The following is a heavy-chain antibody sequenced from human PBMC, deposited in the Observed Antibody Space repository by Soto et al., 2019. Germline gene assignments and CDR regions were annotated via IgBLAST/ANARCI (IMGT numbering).Heavy chain of an antibody. V-gene: IGHV3-23*01. CDR2: IGASGDNT. CDR3: AKLGYCSGGTCYLDYYNGLDV. D-gene: IGHD2-15*01. CDR1: GFTFNRFA. J-gene: IGHJ6*02. Sequence: EVQLLESGGGLVQPGGSLRLSCAASGFTFNRFAMTWVRQAPGKGLEWVSTIGASGDNTFYEDSVKGRFTISRDNSGDTLFLQMNRLRAEDTALYYCAKLGYCSGGTCYLDYYNGLDVWGQGTTVTVSS.